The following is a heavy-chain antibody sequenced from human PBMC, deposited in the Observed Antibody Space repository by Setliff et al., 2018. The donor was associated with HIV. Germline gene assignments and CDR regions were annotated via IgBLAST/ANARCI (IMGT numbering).Heavy chain of an antibody. Sequence: PSETLSLTCTVSGGSISSYYWSWIRQPAGKGLEWIGRIYTSGSTNYNPSLKSRVTMSVDTSKNQFSLKVNSVTAADTAVYYCARVPPRIAVAGLYMDVWGKGTTVTVSS. V-gene: IGHV4-4*07. D-gene: IGHD6-19*01. CDR2: IYTSGST. J-gene: IGHJ6*03. CDR1: GGSISSYY. CDR3: ARVPPRIAVAGLYMDV.